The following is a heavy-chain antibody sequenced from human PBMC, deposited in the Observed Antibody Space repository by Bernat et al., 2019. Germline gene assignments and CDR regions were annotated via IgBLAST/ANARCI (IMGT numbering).Heavy chain of an antibody. Sequence: QVQLVQSGAEVKKPGASVKVSCKASGYTFTSYYMHWVRQAPGQGLEWMGIINPSGGSTSYAQKFQGRVTMTRDTSTSTVYMELSSLRSEDTAVYYCAAGAEYCSSTSCYSRNWFDPWGQGTLVTVSS. J-gene: IGHJ5*02. D-gene: IGHD2-2*01. CDR1: GYTFTSYY. V-gene: IGHV1-46*03. CDR3: AAGAEYCSSTSCYSRNWFDP. CDR2: INPSGGST.